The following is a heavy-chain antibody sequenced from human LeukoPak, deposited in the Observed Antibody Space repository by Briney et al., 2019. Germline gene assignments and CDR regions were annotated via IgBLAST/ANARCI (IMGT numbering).Heavy chain of an antibody. CDR3: VKGATSSWYDWFDP. CDR1: GFTFTTYA. Sequence: GGSLRLSCAASGFTFTTYAMHWVRQAPGRGLEWVSGISWNSGNIVYADSVKGRFTISRDNAKNSLYLQMNSLRPEDTAFYYCVKGATSSWYDWFDPWGQGTLVTVSS. D-gene: IGHD6-13*01. CDR2: ISWNSGNI. V-gene: IGHV3-9*01. J-gene: IGHJ5*02.